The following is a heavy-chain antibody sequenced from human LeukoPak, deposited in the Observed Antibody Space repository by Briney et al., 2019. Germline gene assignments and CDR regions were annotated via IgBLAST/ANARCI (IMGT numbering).Heavy chain of an antibody. Sequence: SETLSLTCTVSGYSISRGYHWGWVRQPPGKGLEWIASVHYSGSTYYNPSLKSRLTTSADTSKNQFSLKLDSVTAADTAVYYCARVNFNPDYWGQGTLVTVSS. CDR1: GYSISRGYH. D-gene: IGHD1-14*01. CDR3: ARVNFNPDY. CDR2: VHYSGST. V-gene: IGHV4-38-2*02. J-gene: IGHJ4*02.